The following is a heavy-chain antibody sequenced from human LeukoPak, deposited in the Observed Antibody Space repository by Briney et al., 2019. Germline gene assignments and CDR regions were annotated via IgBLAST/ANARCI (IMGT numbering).Heavy chain of an antibody. D-gene: IGHD3-10*01. CDR3: ARGVWSLHSGVSVDS. J-gene: IGHJ4*02. CDR2: IFYNGNT. Sequence: PSETLSLTCSVSGGSISPYYWSWIRQPPGKGLEWIGYIFYNGNTNYNPSLKSRVTISVDTSKNQFSLKLSSVTAADTAVYYCARGVWSLHSGVSVDSWGQGMLVTVSS. CDR1: GGSISPYY. V-gene: IGHV4-59*08.